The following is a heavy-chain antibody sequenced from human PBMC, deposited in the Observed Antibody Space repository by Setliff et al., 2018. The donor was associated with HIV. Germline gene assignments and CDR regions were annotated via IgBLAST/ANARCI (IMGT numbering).Heavy chain of an antibody. D-gene: IGHD2-2*01. CDR2: IIPMFRAS. V-gene: IGHV1-69*13. Sequence: ASVKVSCKTFGNNIDRYGISWVRQAPGQGLEWMGGIIPMFRASNFAQNFQGRVTFTADDPTTTVYMEISSLRFEDTAIYYCARVPEVPISGLITSWGAFDFWGQGTMVTVSS. CDR3: ARVPEVPISGLITSWGAFDF. CDR1: GNNIDRYG. J-gene: IGHJ3*01.